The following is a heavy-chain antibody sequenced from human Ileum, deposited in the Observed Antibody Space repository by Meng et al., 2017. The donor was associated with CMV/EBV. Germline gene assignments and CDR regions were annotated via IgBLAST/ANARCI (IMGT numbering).Heavy chain of an antibody. J-gene: IGHJ5*02. V-gene: IGHV4-4*07. CDR2: IYSSGII. CDR1: GGSINSFY. Sequence: VQLQESGPGLVKPSESLSRTCSVSGGSINSFYWSWIRQPAGKGLEWIGRIYSSGIINYNPSLKSRVTVSVDTSKNQFSLKVNSVTAADTAVYYCARLQAWDWFDPWGQGTLVTVSS. D-gene: IGHD4-11*01. CDR3: ARLQAWDWFDP.